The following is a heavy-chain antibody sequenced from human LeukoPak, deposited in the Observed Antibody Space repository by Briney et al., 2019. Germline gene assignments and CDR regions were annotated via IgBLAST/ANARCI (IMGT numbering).Heavy chain of an antibody. CDR2: IYPDASDT. CDR1: GYSFTSFW. D-gene: IGHD2-8*01. Sequence: GESLQISCKASGYSFTSFWIGWVRPMPGKGLEWMGIIYPDASDTIYNPSFQGQVTFSVDKSSNTAYLHWSSLKVSDTAMYFCARRFAGTNSGSIFDLWGQGTMVTVSS. J-gene: IGHJ4*02. CDR3: ARRFAGTNSGSIFDL. V-gene: IGHV5-51*01.